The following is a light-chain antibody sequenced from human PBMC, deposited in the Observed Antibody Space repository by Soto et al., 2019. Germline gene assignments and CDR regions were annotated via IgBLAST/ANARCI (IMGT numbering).Light chain of an antibody. Sequence: ENGLTQSPGTLFLSPGEKATPSCSASQSVSSSYLAWYQQKPGQAPRLLIYGASSRATGIPDRFSGSGSGTDFTLTISRLEPEDFAVYYCQQYGSSITFGQGTRLEIK. CDR1: QSVSSSY. CDR2: GAS. V-gene: IGKV3-20*01. J-gene: IGKJ5*01. CDR3: QQYGSSIT.